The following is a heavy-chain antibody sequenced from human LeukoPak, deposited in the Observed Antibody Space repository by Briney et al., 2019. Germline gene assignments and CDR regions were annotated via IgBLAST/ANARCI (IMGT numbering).Heavy chain of an antibody. J-gene: IGHJ6*02. V-gene: IGHV1-46*01. CDR1: GYTFTSYY. D-gene: IGHD3-22*01. CDR3: AREVAGYYYDSSGYYVYGMDV. CDR2: INPSGGST. Sequence: GASVKVSCKASGYTFTSYYMHWVRQAPGQGLEWMGIINPSGGSTSYAQKFQGRVTMTRDTSTSTVYMELSSLRSEDTAVYYCAREVAGYYYDSSGYYVYGMDVWGQGTTITVSS.